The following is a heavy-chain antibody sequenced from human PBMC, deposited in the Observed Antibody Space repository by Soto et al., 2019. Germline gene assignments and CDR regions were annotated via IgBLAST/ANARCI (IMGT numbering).Heavy chain of an antibody. CDR2: IYYSGST. D-gene: IGHD3-16*01. CDR1: GGSISSGGYY. V-gene: IGHV4-31*03. Sequence: SETLSLTCTVSGGSISSGGYYWSWIRQHPGKGLEWIGYIYYSGSTYYNPSLKSRVTISVDTSKNQFSLKLSSVTAADTAVYYCARRQEDDEVWSSNRPFEYWGRGNLVAVGS. CDR3: ARRQEDDEVWSSNRPFEY. J-gene: IGHJ4*02.